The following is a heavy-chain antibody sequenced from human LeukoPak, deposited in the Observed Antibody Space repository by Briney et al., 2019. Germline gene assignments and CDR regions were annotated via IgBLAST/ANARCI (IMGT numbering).Heavy chain of an antibody. Sequence: SETLSLTCSVSGGSISSNYWSWIRQPPGKGLEWIGYIDYSGSTNYNPSLKSRVTISVDTSKNQFSLKLSSVTAADTAVYYCARDGNPWNLDVWGRGTLVTDPS. J-gene: IGHJ2*01. V-gene: IGHV4-59*12. D-gene: IGHD1-14*01. CDR3: ARDGNPWNLDV. CDR2: IDYSGST. CDR1: GGSISSNY.